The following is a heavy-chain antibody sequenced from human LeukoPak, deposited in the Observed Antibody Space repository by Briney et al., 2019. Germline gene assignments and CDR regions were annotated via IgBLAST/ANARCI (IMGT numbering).Heavy chain of an antibody. CDR3: ARSRCSSTSCYQPDY. D-gene: IGHD2-2*01. Sequence: ASVKVSCKASGYTFTGYYVHWVRQAPGQGLEWMGWINPNSGGTNYAQKFQGRVTMTRDTSISTAYMELSRLRSDDTAVYYCARSRCSSTSCYQPDYWGQGTLVTVSS. V-gene: IGHV1-2*02. J-gene: IGHJ4*02. CDR1: GYTFTGYY. CDR2: INPNSGGT.